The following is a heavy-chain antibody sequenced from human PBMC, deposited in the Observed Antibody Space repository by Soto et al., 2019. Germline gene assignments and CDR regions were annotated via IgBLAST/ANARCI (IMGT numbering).Heavy chain of an antibody. J-gene: IGHJ6*02. CDR3: AREKVESYGPATASLDPYCYYYGMDV. D-gene: IGHD2-21*02. Sequence: EVQLVESGGGLVQPGGSLRLSCAASGFTFSSYDMHWVRQATGKGLEWVSAIGTAGDTYYPGSVKGRFTISRENAKNSLYLQMNSVRAEDTAVYYCAREKVESYGPATASLDPYCYYYGMDVWGQGTTVTVSS. V-gene: IGHV3-13*01. CDR1: GFTFSSYD. CDR2: IGTAGDT.